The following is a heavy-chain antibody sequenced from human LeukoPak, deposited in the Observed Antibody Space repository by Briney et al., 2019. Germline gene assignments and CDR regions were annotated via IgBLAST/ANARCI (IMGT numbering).Heavy chain of an antibody. Sequence: PSETLSLTCTVSGGSISGYYWSWIRQPPGKGLEWIAYIFYSGTTSYNPSLRSRVTISVDTSKNQFSLNLTSMTAADTAVYYCARWYSSGWIDHWGQGTLVTVSS. V-gene: IGHV4-59*01. D-gene: IGHD6-19*01. J-gene: IGHJ5*02. CDR2: IFYSGTT. CDR1: GGSISGYY. CDR3: ARWYSSGWIDH.